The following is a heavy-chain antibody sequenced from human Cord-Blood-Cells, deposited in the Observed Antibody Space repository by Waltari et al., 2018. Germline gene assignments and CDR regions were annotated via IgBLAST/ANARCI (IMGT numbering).Heavy chain of an antibody. D-gene: IGHD6-6*01. J-gene: IGHJ1*01. Sequence: QVQLVASGGGVVKPGRSQRLPCAASGLPFSSYGMRWLRQAPGTAVEWVAVITYDGSNKYYADSVKGRFTISRDNSKNTLYLQMNSLRAEDTAVYYCAKSVSHGYSSSSVEYCQHWGQGTLVTVSS. CDR3: AKSVSHGYSSSSVEYCQH. CDR1: GLPFSSYG. V-gene: IGHV3-30*18. CDR2: ITYDGSNK.